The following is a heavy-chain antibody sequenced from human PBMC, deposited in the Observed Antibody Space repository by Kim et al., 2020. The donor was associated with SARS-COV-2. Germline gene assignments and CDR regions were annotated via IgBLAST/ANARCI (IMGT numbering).Heavy chain of an antibody. CDR2: VSAYNGLT. Sequence: ASVKVSCKASGYPFTSYGFNWIRQAPGQGLEWLGWVSAYNGLTNYAQKFQGRVTMTADTSTSAAYMELTSLRPDDTAVYYCARDPRNWGSGSYCDYWGHG. J-gene: IGHJ4*01. CDR3: ARDPRNWGSGSYCDY. D-gene: IGHD7-27*01. CDR1: GYPFTSYG. V-gene: IGHV1-18*01.